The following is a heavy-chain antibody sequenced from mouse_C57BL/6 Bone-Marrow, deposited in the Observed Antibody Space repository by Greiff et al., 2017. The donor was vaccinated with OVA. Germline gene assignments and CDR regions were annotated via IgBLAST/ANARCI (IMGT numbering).Heavy chain of an antibody. J-gene: IGHJ2*01. Sequence: VQLQQSGAELVKPGASVKMSCKASGFTFTTYPIEWMKQNHGKSLEWIGNIHPDNDDTKYNEKFKGKATLTVKKSSSTFYLELSRLTSDDSAVYYCEIFYNGYYDFDYWGQGTTLTVSS. CDR2: IHPDNDDT. V-gene: IGHV1-47*01. D-gene: IGHD2-3*01. CDR1: GFTFTTYP. CDR3: EIFYNGYYDFDY.